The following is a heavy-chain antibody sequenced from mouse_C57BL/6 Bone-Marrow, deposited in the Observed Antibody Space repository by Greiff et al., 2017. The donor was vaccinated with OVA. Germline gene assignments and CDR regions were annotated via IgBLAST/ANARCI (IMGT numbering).Heavy chain of an antibody. Sequence: QVQLQQPGAELVKPGASVKLSCKASGYTFTSYWMHWVKQRPGQGLEWIGMIHPNSGSTNYNEKFTSKATLPVDKSSSTAYMQLSSLTSEDAAVYYGAREGITTVVAPVAYWGQGTLVTVSA. V-gene: IGHV1-64*01. D-gene: IGHD1-1*01. CDR1: GYTFTSYW. CDR2: IHPNSGST. J-gene: IGHJ3*01. CDR3: AREGITTVVAPVAY.